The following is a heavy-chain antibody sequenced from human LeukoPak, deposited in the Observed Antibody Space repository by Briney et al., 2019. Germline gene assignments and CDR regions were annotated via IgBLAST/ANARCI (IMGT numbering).Heavy chain of an antibody. J-gene: IGHJ3*02. D-gene: IGHD3-10*01. V-gene: IGHV3-23*01. CDR3: AKGQPLWFGEFDAFDI. Sequence: GGSLRLSCAASEFTFSKFPMGWVRQAPGRGLEWVSAISASGDVTFHADSVKGRFTISRDNSKNTLYLQMNSLRAEDTAVYYCAKGQPLWFGEFDAFDIWGQGTMVTVSS. CDR1: EFTFSKFP. CDR2: ISASGDVT.